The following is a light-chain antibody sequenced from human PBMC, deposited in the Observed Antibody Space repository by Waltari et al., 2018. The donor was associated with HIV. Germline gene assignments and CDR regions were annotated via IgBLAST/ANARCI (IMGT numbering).Light chain of an antibody. CDR3: SSYTSSSTVV. CDR1: SSDVGGYHY. J-gene: IGLJ2*01. CDR2: DVS. Sequence: QSALTQPASVSGSPGQSITIPCTGTSSDVGGYHYVSWYQQHPGKAPKLMIYDVSNRPSWVSNRFSGSKSVNTASLTISGLQAEDEADYYCSSYTSSSTVVFGGGTKLTVL. V-gene: IGLV2-14*03.